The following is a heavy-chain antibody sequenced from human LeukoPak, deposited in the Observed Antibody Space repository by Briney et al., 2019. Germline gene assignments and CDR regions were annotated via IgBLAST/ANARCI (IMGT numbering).Heavy chain of an antibody. D-gene: IGHD3-22*01. CDR1: GGTFSSYA. J-gene: IGHJ4*02. V-gene: IGHV1-69*04. Sequence: SVKVSCKASGGTFSSYAISWVRQAPGQGLEWMGRIIPILGIANYAQKFQGRVTITADESTSTAYMELSSLRSEDTAVYYCESRFDSSGYYLDYWGQGTLVTVSS. CDR2: IIPILGIA. CDR3: ESRFDSSGYYLDY.